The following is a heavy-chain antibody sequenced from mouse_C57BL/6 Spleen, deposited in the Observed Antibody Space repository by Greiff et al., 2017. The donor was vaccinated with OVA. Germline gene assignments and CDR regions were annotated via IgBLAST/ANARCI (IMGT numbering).Heavy chain of an antibody. CDR1: GYTFTDYE. D-gene: IGHD1-1*01. J-gene: IGHJ2*01. CDR2: IDPETGGT. Sequence: VQLQQSGAELVRPGASVTLSCKASGYTFTDYEMHWVKQTPVHGLEWIGAIDPETGGTAYNQKFKGKAILTADKSSSTAYMELRSLTSEDAAVYYCTGYYYGSSYYWGQGTTLTVSS. CDR3: TGYYYGSSYY. V-gene: IGHV1-15*01.